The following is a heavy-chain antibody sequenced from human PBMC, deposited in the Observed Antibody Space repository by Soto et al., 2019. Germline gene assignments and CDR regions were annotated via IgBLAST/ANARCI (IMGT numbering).Heavy chain of an antibody. J-gene: IGHJ5*02. CDR1: GGTFSSYA. D-gene: IGHD2-15*01. V-gene: IGHV1-69*01. Sequence: QVQLVQSGAEVKKPGSSVKVSCKASGGTFSSYAISWVRQAPGQGLEWMGGIIPIFGTANYAQKFQGRVTITADESTSTAYMELSSLRSEDTAVYYCARYRYCSGGSCYLVGREYNWFDPWGQGTLVTVSS. CDR2: IIPIFGTA. CDR3: ARYRYCSGGSCYLVGREYNWFDP.